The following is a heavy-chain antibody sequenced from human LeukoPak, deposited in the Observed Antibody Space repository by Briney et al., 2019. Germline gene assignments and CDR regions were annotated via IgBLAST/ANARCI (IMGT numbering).Heavy chain of an antibody. J-gene: IGHJ4*02. CDR2: IYGDGSTT. Sequence: GGSLRLSWAASGFTFSSYWMHWVRQAPGRGLVWVSHIYGDGSTTTYADSVKGRFTISRDNAKNTLYLQMNSLRAEATAVYYCVRDDYNGLDYWGQGTLVTVSS. V-gene: IGHV3-74*03. CDR3: VRDDYNGLDY. D-gene: IGHD4-11*01. CDR1: GFTFSSYW.